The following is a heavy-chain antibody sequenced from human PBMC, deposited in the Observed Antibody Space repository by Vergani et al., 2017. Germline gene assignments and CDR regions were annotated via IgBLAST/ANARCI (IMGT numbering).Heavy chain of an antibody. D-gene: IGHD4-17*01. Sequence: EVQLVQSGAEVKKPGESLKISCTGSGYSFTSYWIGWVRQMPGKGLEWMGIIYPGDSDTRYSPSFKGQGTISADKSLTTASLQWRSLMAADTAMYYCARPSSDDYAPFDYWGQGTLVTVSS. CDR1: GYSFTSYW. CDR3: ARPSSDDYAPFDY. CDR2: IYPGDSDT. V-gene: IGHV5-51*01. J-gene: IGHJ4*02.